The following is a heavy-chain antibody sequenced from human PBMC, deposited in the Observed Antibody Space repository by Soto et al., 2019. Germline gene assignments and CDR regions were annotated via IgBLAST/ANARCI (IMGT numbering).Heavy chain of an antibody. J-gene: IGHJ4*02. D-gene: IGHD1-7*01. V-gene: IGHV3-30-3*01. CDR3: ASPKYMGTQNIFDY. CDR2: ISYDGSNQ. CDR1: GFTFNTYS. Sequence: QVQLVESGGGVAQPGRPLRLSCAASGFTFNTYSMHWVRQSPGVGLEWVAVISYDGSNQYYADSVKGRFTISRDNSKNTLYLQMNSLRVEDTAVYYCASPKYMGTQNIFDYWGQGTLVTVSS.